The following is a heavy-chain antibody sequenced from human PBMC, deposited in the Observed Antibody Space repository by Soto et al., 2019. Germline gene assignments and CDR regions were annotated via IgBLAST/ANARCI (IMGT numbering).Heavy chain of an antibody. J-gene: IGHJ5*02. CDR3: ARDPILVVVLAAISVRWFDP. CDR2: ISAYNSNK. V-gene: IGHV1-18*01. D-gene: IGHD2-2*02. CDR1: GYTFTSYG. Sequence: ASVNVSCKASGYTFTSYGISWVRQAPGQGLEWMGWISAYNSNKNYAQKLKGRVTITTNTSTSTAYMELRSLRSDDTAVYYCARDPILVVVLAAISVRWFDPWG.